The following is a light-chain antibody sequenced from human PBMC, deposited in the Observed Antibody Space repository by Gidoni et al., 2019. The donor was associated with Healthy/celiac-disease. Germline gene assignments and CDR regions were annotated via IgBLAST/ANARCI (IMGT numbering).Light chain of an antibody. CDR1: QSVSSN. CDR2: GAS. CDR3: QQYNNWPPLT. Sequence: EIVMTQSPATLSVSPGERATLSCRASQSVSSNLAWYQQKPSQAPSLLIYGASTRATGIPARFSGRGSGTEFTLTISSLQSEDFAVYYCQQYNNWPPLTFGGGTKVEIK. J-gene: IGKJ4*01. V-gene: IGKV3-15*01.